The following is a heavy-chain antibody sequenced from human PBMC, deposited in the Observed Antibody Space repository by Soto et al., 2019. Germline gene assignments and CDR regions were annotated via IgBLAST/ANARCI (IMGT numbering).Heavy chain of an antibody. CDR3: AKARRAYCGGDCYFGVDY. J-gene: IGHJ4*02. CDR2: ISGSGGST. CDR1: GFTFSSYA. D-gene: IGHD2-21*02. V-gene: IGHV3-23*01. Sequence: GGSLRLSCAASGFTFSSYAMSWVRQAPGKGLEWVSAISGSGGSTYYADSVKGRFTISRDNSKNTLYLQMNSLRAEDTAVYYCAKARRAYCGGDCYFGVDYWGQGTLVTVSS.